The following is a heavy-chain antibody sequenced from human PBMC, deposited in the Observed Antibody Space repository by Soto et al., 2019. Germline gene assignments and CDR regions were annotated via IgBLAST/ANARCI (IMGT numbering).Heavy chain of an antibody. J-gene: IGHJ6*02. CDR3: ARGRTAGYYYYGMDV. Sequence: PSQTLSLTCVISGDSVSSNSVAWNWIRQSPSRGLEWLGRTYYRSEWNNDYAPSVKSRIMINPDTSKNQFSLQLNSVTPEDTAVYCCARGRTAGYYYYGMDVWGHGTTVTVSS. CDR2: TYYRSEWNN. CDR1: GDSVSSNSVA. V-gene: IGHV6-1*01.